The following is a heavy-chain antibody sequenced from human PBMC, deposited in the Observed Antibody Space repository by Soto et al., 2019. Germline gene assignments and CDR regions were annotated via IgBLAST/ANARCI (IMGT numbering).Heavy chain of an antibody. CDR1: GGSITNYY. D-gene: IGHD3-3*01. CDR2: MYYSGNT. CDR3: VGGLSEWGRIGF. J-gene: IGHJ4*02. Sequence: LSLTCTVSGGSITNYYWSWIRQPPGKRLEYIGYMYYSGNTYYNPSLKSRVTISGDASKNQFSLKLRSVTAADTAVYYCVGGLSEWGRIGFWGQGTLVTVSS. V-gene: IGHV4-59*01.